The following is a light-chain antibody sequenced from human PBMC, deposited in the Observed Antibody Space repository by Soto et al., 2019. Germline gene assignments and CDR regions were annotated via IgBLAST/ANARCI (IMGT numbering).Light chain of an antibody. CDR1: QSIGRN. V-gene: IGKV3-15*01. CDR2: GAS. CDR3: QQYNNLPLT. J-gene: IGKJ1*01. Sequence: EIVVTQSPATLSVSPGERVTLSCRASQSIGRNLAWCQQTPGQAPRLLIYGASTRATGIPARFSGSGSGTEFTLTISNLQSEDFAVYYCQQYNNLPLTFGQGTKVEIK.